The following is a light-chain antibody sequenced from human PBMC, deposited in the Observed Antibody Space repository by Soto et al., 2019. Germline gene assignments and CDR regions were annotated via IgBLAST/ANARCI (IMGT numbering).Light chain of an antibody. CDR3: QQYNSWAWT. J-gene: IGKJ1*01. CDR1: QSISRS. Sequence: DIQMTQSPSTLSASVGDRVTITCRASQSISRSLAWYQQKPGKAPKLLIYKASSLESGVPSRFSGSGSGTEFTLTISSLQPDDFGNYYCQQYNSWAWTFGQGTKVDIK. V-gene: IGKV1-5*03. CDR2: KAS.